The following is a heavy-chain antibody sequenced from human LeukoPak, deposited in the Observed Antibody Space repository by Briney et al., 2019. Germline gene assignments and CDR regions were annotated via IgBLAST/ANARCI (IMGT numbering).Heavy chain of an antibody. CDR1: GFTLSSYA. D-gene: IGHD5-18*01. CDR3: AKDLAYSYGPKYFDY. CDR2: ISGSGGST. J-gene: IGHJ4*02. V-gene: IGHV3-23*01. Sequence: GGSLRLSCAASGFTLSSYAMSWVRQAPGKGLEWVSAISGSGGSTYYADSVKGRFTISRDNSKNTLYLQMNSLRAEDTAVYYCAKDLAYSYGPKYFDYWGQGTLVTVSS.